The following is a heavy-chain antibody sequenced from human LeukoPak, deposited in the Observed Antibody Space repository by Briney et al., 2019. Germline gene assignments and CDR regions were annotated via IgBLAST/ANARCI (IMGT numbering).Heavy chain of an antibody. J-gene: IGHJ3*02. D-gene: IGHD1-7*01. Sequence: GASVKVSCKASGYTFTGYYMHWVRQAPGQGLEWMGWINPNSGGTNYAQKFQGRVTMTRDTSISTAYMELSRLRSDDTAVYYCARVELELLGAFDTWGQGTMVTVSS. V-gene: IGHV1-2*02. CDR2: INPNSGGT. CDR1: GYTFTGYY. CDR3: ARVELELLGAFDT.